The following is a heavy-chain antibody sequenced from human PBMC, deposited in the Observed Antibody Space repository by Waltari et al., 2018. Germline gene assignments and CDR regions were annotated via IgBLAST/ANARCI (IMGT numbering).Heavy chain of an antibody. CDR2: INSDGSST. J-gene: IGHJ6*02. CDR1: GFTFSSYW. CDR3: ARDIAAAGMRVRYYYYGMDV. Sequence: EVKLVESGGGLVQPGGSLRLSCAASGFTFSSYWMHWVRHAPGKGLVWVSRINSDGSSTSYADSVKGRFTISRDNAKNTLYLQMNSLRAEDTAVYYCARDIAAAGMRVRYYYYGMDVWGQGTTVTVSS. V-gene: IGHV3-74*01. D-gene: IGHD6-13*01.